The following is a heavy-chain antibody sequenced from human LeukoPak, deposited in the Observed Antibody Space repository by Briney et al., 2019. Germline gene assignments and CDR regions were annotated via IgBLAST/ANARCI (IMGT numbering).Heavy chain of an antibody. CDR2: ISGTGGST. D-gene: IGHD3-22*01. V-gene: IGHV3-23*01. CDR1: GFTFSNYA. Sequence: PGGSLRLSCAASGFTFSNYAMSWVRQAPGKGLEWVAGISGTGGSTHYADSVKGRFTISRDNSKNTLYLQMNSLRAEDTAVYYCAKDLGDYYDSSGYYYDHGMDVWGQGTTVTVSS. CDR3: AKDLGDYYDSSGYYYDHGMDV. J-gene: IGHJ6*02.